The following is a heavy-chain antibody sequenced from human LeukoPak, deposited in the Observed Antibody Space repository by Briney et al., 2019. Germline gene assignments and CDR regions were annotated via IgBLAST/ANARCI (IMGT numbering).Heavy chain of an antibody. J-gene: IGHJ4*02. CDR2: IRYDGRNK. D-gene: IGHD6-19*01. Sequence: HTGGSLRLSCAASGFTFSTYGMHWVRQAPGKGLEWVAFIRYDGRNKYYADSVKGRFTISRDNSKNTLCLQMNSLRAEDTAVYYCAKDNLAVAGTFSYFDYWGQGTLVTVSS. CDR3: AKDNLAVAGTFSYFDY. CDR1: GFTFSTYG. V-gene: IGHV3-30*02.